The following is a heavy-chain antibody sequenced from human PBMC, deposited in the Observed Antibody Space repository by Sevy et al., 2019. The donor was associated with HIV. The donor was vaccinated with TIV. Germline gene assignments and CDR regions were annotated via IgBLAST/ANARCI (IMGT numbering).Heavy chain of an antibody. CDR3: TRDLEYSHSYYFDY. D-gene: IGHD6-6*01. CDR2: IRSKAYGGTT. Sequence: GGSLRLSCTASGFTFGDYAMSWFRQAPGKGLEWVGFIRSKAYGGTTEYAASVKGRVTISRADSKSIVYLQMNSLKTEDTAVYYCTRDLEYSHSYYFDYWGQGTLVTVSS. V-gene: IGHV3-49*03. J-gene: IGHJ4*02. CDR1: GFTFGDYA.